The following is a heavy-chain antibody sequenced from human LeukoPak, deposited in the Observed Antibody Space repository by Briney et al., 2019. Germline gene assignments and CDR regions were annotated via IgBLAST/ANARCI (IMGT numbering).Heavy chain of an antibody. V-gene: IGHV3-49*03. CDR1: GFTFGDYA. CDR2: IRSKAYGGTT. D-gene: IGHD6-19*01. CDR3: TSESHSSGWSLDY. J-gene: IGHJ4*02. Sequence: GGSLRLSCTASGFTFGDYAMSWFRQAPGKGLEWVGFIRSKAYGGTTEYAASVKGRFTISRDDSKSIAYLQMNSLKTEDTAVYYCTSESHSSGWSLDYWGQGTLVTVSS.